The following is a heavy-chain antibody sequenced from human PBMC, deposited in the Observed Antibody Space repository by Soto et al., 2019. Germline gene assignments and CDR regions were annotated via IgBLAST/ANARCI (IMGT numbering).Heavy chain of an antibody. Sequence: EVQLLESGGGLVQPGGSLRLSCAASGFTFTNYAMSWVRQAPGKGLEWVAGIVGADSVKGRFYADSVKGRFTISRDNSKNTLSLQMNSLRAADTAVYYCAKARLELRPSSFDYWGQGTLVTVSS. CDR2: IVGADSVKGR. CDR1: GFTFTNYA. J-gene: IGHJ4*02. CDR3: AKARLELRPSSFDY. D-gene: IGHD1-7*01. V-gene: IGHV3-23*01.